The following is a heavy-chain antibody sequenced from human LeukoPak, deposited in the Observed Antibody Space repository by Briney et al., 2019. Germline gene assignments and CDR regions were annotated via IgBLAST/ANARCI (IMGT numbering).Heavy chain of an antibody. Sequence: GGSLRLSCAASGFTFSSYGMHWVRQAPGKGLEWVAFIRYDGSNKYYADSVKGRFTISRDNSKNTLYLQMNSLRAEDTAVYYCAKTTQPGYQLLPFDPWGQGTLVTVSS. J-gene: IGHJ5*02. CDR1: GFTFSSYG. V-gene: IGHV3-30*02. CDR2: IRYDGSNK. CDR3: AKTTQPGYQLLPFDP. D-gene: IGHD2-2*01.